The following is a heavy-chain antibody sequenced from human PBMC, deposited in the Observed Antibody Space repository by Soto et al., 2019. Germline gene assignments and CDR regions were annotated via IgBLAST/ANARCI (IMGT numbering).Heavy chain of an antibody. CDR1: GGTFSSYT. CDR3: AREDVVVPAAILHWYFDL. CDR2: IIPILGIA. V-gene: IGHV1-69*04. J-gene: IGHJ2*01. Sequence: ASVKVSCKASGGTFSSYTISWVRQAPGQGLEWMGRIIPILGIANYAQKFQGRVTITADKSTSTAYMELSSLRSEDTAVYYCAREDVVVPAAILHWYFDLWGRGTLVTVSS. D-gene: IGHD2-2*01.